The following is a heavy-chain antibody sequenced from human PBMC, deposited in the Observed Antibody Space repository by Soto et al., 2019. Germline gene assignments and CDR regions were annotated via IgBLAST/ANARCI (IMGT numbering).Heavy chain of an antibody. CDR3: ARGLNGYYYTAYFDY. D-gene: IGHD3-22*01. Sequence: QVQLVQSGAEEKKPGASVKVSCKASGYTFISYAMHWVRQAPGQRLEWMGWINAGNGNTKYSQKFQGRVTITRDTAASTAYMELSSLRSEDTAVYYCARGLNGYYYTAYFDYWGQGTLVTVSS. V-gene: IGHV1-3*05. CDR1: GYTFISYA. CDR2: INAGNGNT. J-gene: IGHJ4*02.